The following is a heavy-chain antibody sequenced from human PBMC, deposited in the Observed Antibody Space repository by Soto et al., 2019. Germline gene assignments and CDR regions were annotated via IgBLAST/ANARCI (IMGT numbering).Heavy chain of an antibody. J-gene: IGHJ4*02. Sequence: LRLSCAASGFTFSSIWMDWVRQAPGKGLEWLANISPDGSEKHYVDSVQGRFTISRDNAKNSLYLHMSSLTAEDSALYYCSRSLDSWGQGTRVTVSS. CDR2: ISPDGSEK. V-gene: IGHV3-7*01. CDR3: SRSLDS. CDR1: GFTFSSIW.